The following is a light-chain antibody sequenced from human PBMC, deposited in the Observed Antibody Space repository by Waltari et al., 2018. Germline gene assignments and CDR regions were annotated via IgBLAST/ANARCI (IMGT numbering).Light chain of an antibody. V-gene: IGLV5-45*01. CDR1: SGISVATYR. J-gene: IGLJ3*02. CDR3: MILHNSAVV. CDR2: YKSDSDN. Sequence: QAVLTQPASLSASPGASVSLTCTLRSGISVATYRIYWYQQRPGSPPQFLVRYKSDSDNQQGSGVPSRFSGSKDTSANAGVLLISGLQSADEADYYCMILHNSAVVFGGGTKLTVL.